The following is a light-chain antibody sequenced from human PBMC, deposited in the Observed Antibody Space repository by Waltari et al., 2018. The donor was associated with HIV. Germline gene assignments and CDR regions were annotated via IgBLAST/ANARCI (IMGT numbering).Light chain of an antibody. V-gene: IGLV4-69*01. J-gene: IGLJ2*01. CDR1: SGHSSYA. Sequence: QLVLTQSPSASASLGASVKLTCTLSSGHSSYAIAWHQQQPEKGPRYLMKLNSDGRHSKGDGIPDRFSGSSSGAERYLTISSLQSEDEADYYCQTWGTGMVFGGGTKLTVL. CDR3: QTWGTGMV. CDR2: LNSDGRH.